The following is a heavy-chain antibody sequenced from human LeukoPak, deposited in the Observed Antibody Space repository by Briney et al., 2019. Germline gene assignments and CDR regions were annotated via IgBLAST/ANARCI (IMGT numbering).Heavy chain of an antibody. CDR2: IYRGGST. V-gene: IGHV3-53*01. J-gene: IGHJ2*01. D-gene: IGHD5-18*01. Sequence: PGGSLRLSCAASGFTVSSIYMSWVRQAPGKGLEWVSIIYRGGSTYYADSVKGRFAVSRDNSKNTLYLQMNSLRADDTAVYYCARDQREDTAMAIRSWYFDLWGRGTLVTVSS. CDR1: GFTVSSIY. CDR3: ARDQREDTAMAIRSWYFDL.